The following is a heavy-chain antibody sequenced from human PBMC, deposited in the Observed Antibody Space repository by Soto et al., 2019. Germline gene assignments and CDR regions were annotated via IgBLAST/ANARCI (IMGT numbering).Heavy chain of an antibody. V-gene: IGHV4-59*12. CDR3: ARERVGHSAMDV. J-gene: IGHJ6*02. CDR1: GGSITNYY. CDR2: VSDSGST. Sequence: QVQLQESGPGLVKPSETLSLMCTVSGGSITNYYWSWIRQSPAKGLEWIGYVSDSGSTKYNPSLTGRVTISVDTSKNQFSLKLTSLTAADAAVYYCARERVGHSAMDVWGQGTTVNVSS. D-gene: IGHD1-26*01.